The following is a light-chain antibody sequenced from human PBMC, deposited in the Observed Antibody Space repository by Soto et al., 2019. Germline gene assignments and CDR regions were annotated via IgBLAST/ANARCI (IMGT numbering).Light chain of an antibody. CDR3: MQGTHWPYT. J-gene: IGKJ2*01. Sequence: VVMTQSPLSMAVTLGEPASVSCRSSQGLVDNDGYSYLSWFHQRPGQSPRRLIYRISNRDSGVPDRISGSGSGTDLTLKISRVAAEDVGVYYCMQGTHWPYTFGQGNHLEI. CDR1: QGLVDNDGYSY. V-gene: IGKV2-30*01. CDR2: RIS.